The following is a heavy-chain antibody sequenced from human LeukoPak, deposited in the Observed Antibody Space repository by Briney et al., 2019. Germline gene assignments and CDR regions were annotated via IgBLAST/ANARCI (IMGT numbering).Heavy chain of an antibody. CDR1: GGSISSYY. J-gene: IGHJ5*02. Sequence: SETLSLTCTVSGGSISSYYWSWIRQPPGKGLEWIGEINHSGSTNYNPSLKSRVTISVDTSKNQFSLKLSSVTAADTAVYYCARGGPWMIGYRPLKTYNWFDPWGQGTLVTVSS. V-gene: IGHV4-34*01. CDR3: ARGGPWMIGYRPLKTYNWFDP. CDR2: INHSGST. D-gene: IGHD3-22*01.